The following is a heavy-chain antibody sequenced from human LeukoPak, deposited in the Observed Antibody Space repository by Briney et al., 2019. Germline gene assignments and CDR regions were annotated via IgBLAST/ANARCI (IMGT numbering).Heavy chain of an antibody. CDR1: GFSISIAW. CDR2: IKSKGDGETR. V-gene: IGHV3-15*01. D-gene: IGHD3-22*01. Sequence: PGGSLRLSCAASGFSISIAWMSWVRQAPGKGLEWVGRIKSKGDGETRDYAAPVKDRFIISRDDPKNMLYLQMNSLKTEDTAIYYCAAVGEWLSNAFNLWGQGTMVTVSA. CDR3: AAVGEWLSNAFNL. J-gene: IGHJ3*01.